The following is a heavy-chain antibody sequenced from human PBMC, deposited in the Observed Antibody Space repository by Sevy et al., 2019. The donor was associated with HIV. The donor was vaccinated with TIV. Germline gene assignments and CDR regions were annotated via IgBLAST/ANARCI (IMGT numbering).Heavy chain of an antibody. V-gene: IGHV3-15*01. CDR1: GFTFNYAW. Sequence: GGSLRLSCAASGFTFNYAWMSWVRQAPGKGLEWVGRIKSKTDSGTADYAAHVKGRFTISRDDSENTLYLQMNSLKTEDTAVYYCASVVKNDFWDGHVNYYGLDVWGQGTTVTVSS. J-gene: IGHJ6*02. D-gene: IGHD3-3*01. CDR3: ASVVKNDFWDGHVNYYGLDV. CDR2: IKSKTDSGTA.